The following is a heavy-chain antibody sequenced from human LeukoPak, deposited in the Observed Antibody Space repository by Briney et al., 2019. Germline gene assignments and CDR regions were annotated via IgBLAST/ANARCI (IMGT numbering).Heavy chain of an antibody. CDR3: ARARSSYGYGDAFDI. Sequence: GGSLRLSCVASGFTFSSYAMHWVRQTPGKGLEYVSGINSNGGSTHYANSVKGRFTISRDNSKHTLYLQMGSLRAEDTAVYYCARARSSYGYGDAFDIWGQGTMVTVSS. D-gene: IGHD5-18*01. CDR1: GFTFSSYA. CDR2: INSNGGST. V-gene: IGHV3-64*01. J-gene: IGHJ3*02.